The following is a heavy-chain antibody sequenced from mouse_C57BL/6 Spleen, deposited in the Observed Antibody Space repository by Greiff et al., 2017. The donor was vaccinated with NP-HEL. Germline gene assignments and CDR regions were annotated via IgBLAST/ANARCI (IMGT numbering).Heavy chain of an antibody. CDR3: TTSDGAY. D-gene: IGHD2-3*01. Sequence: EVQLQQSGAELVRPGASVKLSCTASGFNIKDDYMHWVKQRPEQGLEWIGWIDPENGDTEYASKFQGKATITADASSNTAYLQLSSLTSEDTAVYYCTTSDGAYWGQGTLVTVSA. V-gene: IGHV14-4*01. J-gene: IGHJ3*01. CDR2: IDPENGDT. CDR1: GFNIKDDY.